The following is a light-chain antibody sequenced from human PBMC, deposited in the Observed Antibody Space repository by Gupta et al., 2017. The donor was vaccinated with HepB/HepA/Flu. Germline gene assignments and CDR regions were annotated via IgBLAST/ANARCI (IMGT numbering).Light chain of an antibody. CDR1: QSISTW. V-gene: IGKV1-5*03. J-gene: IGKJ3*01. CDR3: QQYNNYLFT. Sequence: DIQMTQSPSTLSASVGDRVTITGRASQSISTWLAWYQQKPGKAPKLLIYKASSLESGVPSRFSGSGSGTEFTLTISSLQPDDFATYYCQQYNNYLFTFGHGTKVDIK. CDR2: KAS.